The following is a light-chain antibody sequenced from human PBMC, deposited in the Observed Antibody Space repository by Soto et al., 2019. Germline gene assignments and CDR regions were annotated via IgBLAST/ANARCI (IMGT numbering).Light chain of an antibody. CDR1: NSNIGTTT. J-gene: IGLJ1*01. CDR3: AAGDASRGAEV. CDR2: TNN. V-gene: IGLV1-44*01. Sequence: QSVLTQPPSASATPGQRVTISCSGSNSNIGTTTVNWYQQLPGTAPRLLIYTNNQRPSGVPQRFSGSKAGTSASLATGGLQSEDGADYYGAAGDASRGAEVFGTGTKGTVL.